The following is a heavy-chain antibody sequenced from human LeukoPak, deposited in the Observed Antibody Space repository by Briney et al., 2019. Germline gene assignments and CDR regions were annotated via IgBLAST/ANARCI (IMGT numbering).Heavy chain of an antibody. CDR2: ISSSGSTI. CDR3: ARDLSLYCSGGSCYSLNY. J-gene: IGHJ4*02. CDR1: GFIFSDYN. V-gene: IGHV3-48*04. Sequence: PGGSLRLSCEASGFIFSDYNMHWVRQAPGKGLEWVSYISSSGSTIYYADSVKGRFTISRDNAKNSLYLQMNSLRAEDTAVYYCARDLSLYCSGGSCYSLNYWGQGTLVTVSS. D-gene: IGHD2-15*01.